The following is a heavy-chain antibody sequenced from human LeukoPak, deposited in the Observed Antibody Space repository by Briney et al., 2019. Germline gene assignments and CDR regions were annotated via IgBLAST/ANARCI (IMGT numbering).Heavy chain of an antibody. CDR2: MNPNSGNT. CDR3: AREISMVRGPTKDWFVP. V-gene: IGHV1-8*01. CDR1: GYTFTSYD. D-gene: IGHD3-10*01. Sequence: ASVKVSCKASGYTFTSYDINWVRQATGQGLEWMGWMNPNSGNTGYAQKFQGRVTMTRDTSISTAYMELSSLTSEDTAVYYCAREISMVRGPTKDWFVPWGQGTLVTVSS. J-gene: IGHJ5*02.